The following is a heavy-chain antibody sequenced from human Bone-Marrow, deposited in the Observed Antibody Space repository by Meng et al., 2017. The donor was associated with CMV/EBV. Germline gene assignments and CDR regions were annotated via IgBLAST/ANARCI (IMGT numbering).Heavy chain of an antibody. J-gene: IGHJ6*02. CDR2: IYYSGST. V-gene: IGHV4-39*01. CDR1: GGSISSSSYY. Sequence: SETLSLTCTVSGGSISSSSYYWGWIRQPPGKGLEWIGSIYYSGSTYYNPSLKSRVTISVDTSKNQFSPKLSSVTAADTAVYYCARAQYSSSILMDVCGQGTTVTVSS. CDR3: ARAQYSSSILMDV. D-gene: IGHD6-6*01.